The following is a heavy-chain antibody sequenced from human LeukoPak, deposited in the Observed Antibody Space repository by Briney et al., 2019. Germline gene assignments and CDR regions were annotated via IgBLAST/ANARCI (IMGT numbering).Heavy chain of an antibody. CDR3: AKDRVPDGFYSVDQ. CDR1: GGSTSTSRYH. D-gene: IGHD3-3*01. Sequence: QPSETLYLTCSVSGGSTSTSRYHWGWVRQAPGKGLEWVSVIFGNGAGTNYADSVKGRFTISRDNSKNTLYLQMNSLRAEDTAVYYCAKDRVPDGFYSVDQWGQGTLVTVSS. J-gene: IGHJ4*02. V-gene: IGHV3-23*01. CDR2: IFGNGAGT.